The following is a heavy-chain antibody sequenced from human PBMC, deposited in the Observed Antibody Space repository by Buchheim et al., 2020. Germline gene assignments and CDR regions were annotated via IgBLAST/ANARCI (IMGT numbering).Heavy chain of an antibody. CDR1: GGSLSGYY. D-gene: IGHD3-10*01. CDR3: VRHYYGLGTHTKYNWLDT. V-gene: IGHV4-34*02. CDR2: INHSGTT. Sequence: QVQLQQWGTGLWKPSETLSLTCAVSGGSLSGYYWTWIRQPPGKGLEWIGHINHSGTTNYSPSLKSRITLSVDTSQHQFSLQLSSVTAADTAIYYCVRHYYGLGTHTKYNWLDTWGQGTL. J-gene: IGHJ4*02.